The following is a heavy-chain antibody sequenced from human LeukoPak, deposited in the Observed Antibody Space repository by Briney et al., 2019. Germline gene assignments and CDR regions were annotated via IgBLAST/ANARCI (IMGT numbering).Heavy chain of an antibody. Sequence: SETLSLTCTVSGGSINSYYWNWIRQPPGKGLEWIGYIYYSGGTNYNPSLKSRVTIAVDTSKNQFSLKLSSVTAADTAVYYCARRAAAVGTYYMNVWGKGTTVTASS. CDR3: ARRAAAVGTYYMNV. D-gene: IGHD6-13*01. CDR2: IYYSGGT. V-gene: IGHV4-59*01. CDR1: GGSINSYY. J-gene: IGHJ6*03.